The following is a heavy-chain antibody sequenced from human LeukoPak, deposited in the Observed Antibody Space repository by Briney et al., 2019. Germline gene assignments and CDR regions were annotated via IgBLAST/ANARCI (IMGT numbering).Heavy chain of an antibody. CDR2: IKEDGSAK. V-gene: IGHV3-7*04. CDR3: ARDSPGYGGYSY. Sequence: QSGGPLRLSCTASGFTFSRYWMTWVRQAPGKGLEWVANIKEDGSAKYYVDSMKGRFTISRDNAKNSLYLQINSLRAEDTAVYYCARDSPGYGGYSYWGQGTLVTVSS. J-gene: IGHJ4*02. CDR1: GFTFSRYW. D-gene: IGHD5-12*01.